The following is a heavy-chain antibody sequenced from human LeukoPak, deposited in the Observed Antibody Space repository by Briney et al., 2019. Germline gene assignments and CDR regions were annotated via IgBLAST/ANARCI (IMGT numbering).Heavy chain of an antibody. V-gene: IGHV1-69*05. CDR3: ARTAARRFDY. CDR1: GGTFSSYA. J-gene: IGHJ4*02. Sequence: ASVKVSCKASGGTFSSYAVSWVRQAPGQGLEWMGGIIPIFGTANYAQKFQGRVTMTRDTSTSTAYMELSSLRSDDTAVYYCARTAARRFDYWGQGTLVTVSS. D-gene: IGHD6-6*01. CDR2: IIPIFGTA.